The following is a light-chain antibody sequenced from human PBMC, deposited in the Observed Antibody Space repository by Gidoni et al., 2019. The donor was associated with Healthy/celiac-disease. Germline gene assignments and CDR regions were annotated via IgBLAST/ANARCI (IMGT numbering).Light chain of an antibody. V-gene: IGKV3-15*01. J-gene: IGKJ2*01. CDR2: GAS. CDR3: QQYKDWPYI. Sequence: EVVMTQSPATLSVSPGERATLSCWASPSVSNNLVWYQQKPGQPPRLLIYGASTRATGIPARFSGSGSGTDFTLTISSLQSEDFAVYYCQQYKDWPYIFGLWTKLEIK. CDR1: PSVSNN.